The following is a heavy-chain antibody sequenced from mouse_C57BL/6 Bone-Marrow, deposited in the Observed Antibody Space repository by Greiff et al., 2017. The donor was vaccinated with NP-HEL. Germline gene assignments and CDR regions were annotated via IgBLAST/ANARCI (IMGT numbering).Heavy chain of an antibody. J-gene: IGHJ2*01. CDR2: ISDGGSYT. CDR3: ARDLITTVAYYFDY. CDR1: GFTFSSYA. Sequence: EVKLMESGGGLVKPGGSLKLSCAASGFTFSSYAMSWVRQTPEKRLEWVATISDGGSYTYYPDNVKGRFTISRDNAKNNLYLQMSHLKSEDTAMYYCARDLITTVAYYFDYWGQGTTLTVSS. D-gene: IGHD1-1*01. V-gene: IGHV5-4*01.